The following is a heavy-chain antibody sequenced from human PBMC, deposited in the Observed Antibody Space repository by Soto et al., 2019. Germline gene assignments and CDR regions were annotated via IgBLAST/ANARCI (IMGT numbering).Heavy chain of an antibody. J-gene: IGHJ4*02. CDR1: GGTFSSYA. V-gene: IGHV1-69*01. D-gene: IGHD4-4*01. Sequence: QVQLVQSGAEVQKPWSSVKVSCKASGGTFSSYAISWVRQAPGQGLEWMGGIIPIFGTANYAQKFQGRVTITADESTSTAYMELSSLRSEDTAVYYCARYPLVTPDWPFDYWGQGPLVTVSS. CDR3: ARYPLVTPDWPFDY. CDR2: IIPIFGTA.